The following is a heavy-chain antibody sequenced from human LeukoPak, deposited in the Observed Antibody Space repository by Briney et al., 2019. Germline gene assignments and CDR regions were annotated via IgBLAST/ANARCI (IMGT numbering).Heavy chain of an antibody. CDR1: GATFSSYA. CDR3: ARATYCSSTSCYPVNWNYDHYSSYYYMDV. V-gene: IGHV1-69*05. Sequence: SVKVSCKASGATFSSYAISWVRQAPGQGLEWMGGIIPIFGTANYSQKFQGRVTITTDESTTTAYMELSSMRSEDTAMYYFARATYCSSTSCYPVNWNYDHYSSYYYMDVWGKGTTVTVSS. J-gene: IGHJ6*03. CDR2: IIPIFGTA. D-gene: IGHD2-2*01.